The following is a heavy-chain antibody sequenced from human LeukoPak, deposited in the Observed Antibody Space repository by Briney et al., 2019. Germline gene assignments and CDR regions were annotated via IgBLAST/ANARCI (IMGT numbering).Heavy chain of an antibody. CDR2: INTDGRST. CDR1: GFIFTNYF. CDR3: AKASGFGELLTYFDY. J-gene: IGHJ4*02. V-gene: IGHV3-74*01. D-gene: IGHD3-10*01. Sequence: GGSLRLSCAASGFIFTNYFMSWVRQAPGKGLVWVSRINTDGRSTSYADSVKGRFTISRDNSKNTLYLQMNSLRAEDTAVYYCAKASGFGELLTYFDYWGQGTLVTVSS.